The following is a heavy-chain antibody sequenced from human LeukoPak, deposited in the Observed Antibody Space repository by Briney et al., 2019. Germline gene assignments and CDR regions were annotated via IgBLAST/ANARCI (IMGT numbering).Heavy chain of an antibody. CDR3: AGGRWGYYDSSGYPFDY. Sequence: XXINHSGSTNYNPSLKSRVTISVDTSKNQFSLKLSSVTAADTAVYYCAGGRWGYYDSSGYPFDYWGQGTLVTVSS. D-gene: IGHD3-22*01. J-gene: IGHJ4*02. V-gene: IGHV4-34*01. CDR2: INHSGST.